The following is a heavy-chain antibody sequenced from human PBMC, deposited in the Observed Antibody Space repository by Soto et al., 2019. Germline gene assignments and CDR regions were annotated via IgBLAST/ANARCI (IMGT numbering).Heavy chain of an antibody. CDR3: AKGGVTRSYYYAMDV. J-gene: IGHJ6*02. V-gene: IGHV3-23*01. CDR1: GFIFSDYA. Sequence: EVQLLESEGGLVQPGKSLRLSCAASGFIFSDYAMSWVRQAPGKGLEWVSVLSGSGSSTYYADSVKGRFTISRDNLKNTVSLQMDNLTVEDTAVYYCAKGGVTRSYYYAMDVWGQGTTVTVSS. CDR2: LSGSGSST.